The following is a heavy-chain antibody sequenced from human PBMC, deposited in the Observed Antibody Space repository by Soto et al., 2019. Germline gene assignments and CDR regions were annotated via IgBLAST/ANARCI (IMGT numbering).Heavy chain of an antibody. J-gene: IGHJ4*02. CDR2: ISWNSGNI. Sequence: EVQLVESGGGLVQPGRSLRLSCAASGFTFDEYAMHWGRQAPGKGLEWVSGISWNSGNIGYADSVKGRFTISRDNAKNSLYLQMNSLRAEDTALYYCAKGLDYGTKGGIDYWGQGTLVTVSS. CDR3: AKGLDYGTKGGIDY. CDR1: GFTFDEYA. D-gene: IGHD4-17*01. V-gene: IGHV3-9*01.